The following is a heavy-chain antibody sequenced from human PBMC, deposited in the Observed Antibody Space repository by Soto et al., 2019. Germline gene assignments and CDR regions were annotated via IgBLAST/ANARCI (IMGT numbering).Heavy chain of an antibody. CDR1: GGSTSSYY. D-gene: IGHD4-17*01. CDR3: ARALGDYFPYYFDY. J-gene: IGHJ4*02. CDR2: IYYSGST. Sequence: PSETLSLTCTVSGGSTSSYYWSWIRQPPGKGLEWIGYIYYSGSTNYNPSLKSRVTISVDTSKNQFSLKLSSVTAADTAVYYCARALGDYFPYYFDYWGQGTLVTVSS. V-gene: IGHV4-59*01.